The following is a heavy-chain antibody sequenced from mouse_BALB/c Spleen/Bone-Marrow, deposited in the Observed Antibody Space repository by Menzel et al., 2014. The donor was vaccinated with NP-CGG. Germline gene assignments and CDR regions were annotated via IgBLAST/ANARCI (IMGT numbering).Heavy chain of an antibody. J-gene: IGHJ3*01. CDR1: GYTFTSYW. Sequence: QVQLQQSGAELVKPGASVKLSCKATGYTFTSYWMHWVKQRPGQGLEWIGEVNPSNGGTNYNEKFKIKATLTVDKSSSTAYMQLSSLTSEDSAVYYCASYRGAYWGQGTLVTVSA. CDR3: ASYRGAY. V-gene: IGHV1S81*02. D-gene: IGHD2-12*01. CDR2: VNPSNGGT.